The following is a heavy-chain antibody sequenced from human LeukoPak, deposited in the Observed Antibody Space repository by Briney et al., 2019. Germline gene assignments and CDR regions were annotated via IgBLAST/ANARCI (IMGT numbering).Heavy chain of an antibody. Sequence: ASVKVSCKASGYTFTSYYMHWVRQAPGQGLEWMGIINPSGGSTSYAQKFQGRVTMTRDTSTSTVYMELSSLGSEDTAVYYCAREPGRFGYSYGHRAFDIWGQGKMVTVSS. V-gene: IGHV1-46*01. CDR3: AREPGRFGYSYGHRAFDI. CDR2: INPSGGST. D-gene: IGHD5-18*01. CDR1: GYTFTSYY. J-gene: IGHJ3*02.